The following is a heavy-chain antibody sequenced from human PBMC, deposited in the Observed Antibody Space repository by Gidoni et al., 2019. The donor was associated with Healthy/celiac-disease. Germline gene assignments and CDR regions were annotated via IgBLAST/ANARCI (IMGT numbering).Heavy chain of an antibody. D-gene: IGHD3-10*01. V-gene: IGHV3-23*01. J-gene: IGHJ6*02. CDR1: GFTFSSYA. CDR3: AKEFSGSYYYGSGNRIRTSYGMDV. Sequence: EVQLLASGGGLVQPGGSLSLSCAASGFTFSSYAMSWVRQAPGKGLEWVSAISGSGGSTYDADAVKGRFTISRDNSKNTLYRQMNSLRAEDTAVYYCAKEFSGSYYYGSGNRIRTSYGMDVWGQGTTVTVSS. CDR2: ISGSGGST.